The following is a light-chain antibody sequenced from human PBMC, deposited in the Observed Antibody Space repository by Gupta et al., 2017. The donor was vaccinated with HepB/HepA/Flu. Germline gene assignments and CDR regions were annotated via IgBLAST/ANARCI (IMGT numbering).Light chain of an antibody. CDR1: ESVSRNY. V-gene: IGKV3-20*01. Sequence: EIVLTQSPDTLSLSPGVRASLSCRASESVSRNYLAWYQQIPGQSPRLLIYGTSGRATGVPDRFSGSGSGTDFTLTISRLEPEDFAVYYCQQNDTASTTFGQGTRVEIK. J-gene: IGKJ1*01. CDR3: QQNDTASTT. CDR2: GTS.